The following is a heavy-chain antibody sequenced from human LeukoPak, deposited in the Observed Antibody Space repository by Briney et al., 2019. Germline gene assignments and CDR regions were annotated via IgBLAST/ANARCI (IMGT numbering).Heavy chain of an antibody. CDR2: IYYSGST. Sequence: SETLSLTCTVSGSSISSYYWSWIRQPPGKGLEWIGHIYYSGSTNYNPSLKSRVTISVDTSKNQFSLKLSSVTAADTAVYYCAREGMGDSSGYYSSFDYWGQGTLVTVSS. D-gene: IGHD3-22*01. CDR3: AREGMGDSSGYYSSFDY. J-gene: IGHJ4*02. CDR1: GSSISSYY. V-gene: IGHV4-59*01.